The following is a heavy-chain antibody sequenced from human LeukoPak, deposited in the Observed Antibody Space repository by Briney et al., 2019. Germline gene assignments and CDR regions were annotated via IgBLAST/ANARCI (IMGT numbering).Heavy chain of an antibody. Sequence: ASVTVSFTSSVYTFTSHGISWLRQAHGQGLEWMGWISGYNGNTHYAQKFQDRVTLTSDRSTSSAHMEVRSLRSDDTAVYYCARDRNVMITFGGVIILNSWGQGTLVTVSS. V-gene: IGHV1-18*01. CDR2: ISGYNGNT. CDR3: ARDRNVMITFGGVIILNS. D-gene: IGHD3-16*02. J-gene: IGHJ4*02. CDR1: VYTFTSHG.